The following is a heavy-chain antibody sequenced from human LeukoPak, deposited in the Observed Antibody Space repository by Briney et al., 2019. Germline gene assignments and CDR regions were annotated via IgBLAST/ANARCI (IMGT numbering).Heavy chain of an antibody. CDR2: TYYRSKWYS. CDR3: ARATGQEEWLSWGIFDY. J-gene: IGHJ4*02. CDR1: GDSVSSNSAA. Sequence: SQTLSLTCAISGDSVSSNSAAWNWIRQSPSRGLEWLGRTYYRSKWYSDYAVSVKSRITINPDTSKNQFSLQLNSVTPEDTAVYYCARATGQEEWLSWGIFDYWGQGTLVTVSS. D-gene: IGHD6-19*01. V-gene: IGHV6-1*01.